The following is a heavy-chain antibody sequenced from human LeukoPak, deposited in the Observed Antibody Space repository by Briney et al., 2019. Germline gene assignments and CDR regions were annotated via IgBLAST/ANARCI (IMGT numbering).Heavy chain of an antibody. V-gene: IGHV4-59*08. J-gene: IGHJ4*02. CDR3: ARTLDYGDYDIPLDY. CDR2: IYYSVSA. D-gene: IGHD4-17*01. CDR1: GGSISSYY. Sequence: SETLSLTCAVSGGSISSYYWSWIRQPAGKGLEWIGDIYYSVSANYNPSLKSRVTISLDTSKNQFSLKLSYVPAAHTAVYYCARTLDYGDYDIPLDYWGQGTLVTVSS.